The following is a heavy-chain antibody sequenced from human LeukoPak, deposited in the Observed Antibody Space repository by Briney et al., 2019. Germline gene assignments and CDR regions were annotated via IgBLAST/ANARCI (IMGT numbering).Heavy chain of an antibody. V-gene: IGHV1-46*01. CDR3: ARDRGYYDSSGYYRWFDP. J-gene: IGHJ5*02. D-gene: IGHD3-22*01. Sequence: SVKVSCKASGYTFTSYYMHWVRQAPGQGLERMGIINPSGGSTSYAQKFQGRVTMTRDTSTSTVYMELSSLRSEDTAVYYCARDRGYYDSSGYYRWFDPWGQGTLVTVSS. CDR1: GYTFTSYY. CDR2: INPSGGST.